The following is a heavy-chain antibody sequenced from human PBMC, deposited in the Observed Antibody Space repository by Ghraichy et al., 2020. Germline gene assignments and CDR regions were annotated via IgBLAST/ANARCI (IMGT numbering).Heavy chain of an antibody. CDR3: ASKSSGWFDFDY. Sequence: GGSLRLSCAASGFTFSSYSMNWVRQAPGKGLEWVSSISSSSSYIYYADSVKGRFTISRDNAKNSLYLQMNSLRAEDTAVYYCASKSSGWFDFDYWGQGTLVTVSS. D-gene: IGHD6-19*01. V-gene: IGHV3-21*01. CDR1: GFTFSSYS. CDR2: ISSSSSYI. J-gene: IGHJ4*02.